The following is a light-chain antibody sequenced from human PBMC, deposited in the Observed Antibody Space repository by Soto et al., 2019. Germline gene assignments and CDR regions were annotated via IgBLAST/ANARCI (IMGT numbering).Light chain of an antibody. J-gene: IGLJ2*01. CDR3: SSYTSKSSLI. V-gene: IGLV2-14*01. CDR1: MRDVGAYNL. Sequence: QSVLAQPASVSGSPGQSITISCAGTMRDVGAYNLVSWYQQHPGRAPQLIIYEVRNRPSGISFRFSGSKSGNTAPLTISGLQAEDEADYYCSSYTSKSSLIFGGGTKVTVL. CDR2: EVR.